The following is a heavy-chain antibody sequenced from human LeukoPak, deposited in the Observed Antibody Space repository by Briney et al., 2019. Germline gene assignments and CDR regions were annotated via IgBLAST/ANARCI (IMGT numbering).Heavy chain of an antibody. Sequence: SETLSLTCTVSGDSINSYYWSWIRQPPGKGLEWIGYIYYSGSTNYNPSLKSRVTISVDTSKNQFSLKLSSVSAADTAVYYCAREEITAAGRSLDYWGQGTLVTVSS. CDR1: GDSINSYY. J-gene: IGHJ4*02. V-gene: IGHV4-59*12. CDR2: IYYSGST. D-gene: IGHD6-13*01. CDR3: AREEITAAGRSLDY.